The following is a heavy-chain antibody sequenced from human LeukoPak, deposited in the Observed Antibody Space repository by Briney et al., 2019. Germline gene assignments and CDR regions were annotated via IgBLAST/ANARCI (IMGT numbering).Heavy chain of an antibody. CDR1: GFTFSSYG. Sequence: GGSLRLSCAASGFTFSSYGMHWVRQAPGKGLEWVAFIRYDGSNKYYADSVKGRFTISRDNSKNTLYLQMNSLRAEDTAVYYCAKESGAILTGCYNWFDPWGQGTLVTVSS. V-gene: IGHV3-30*02. CDR3: AKESGAILTGCYNWFDP. CDR2: IRYDGSNK. D-gene: IGHD3-9*01. J-gene: IGHJ5*02.